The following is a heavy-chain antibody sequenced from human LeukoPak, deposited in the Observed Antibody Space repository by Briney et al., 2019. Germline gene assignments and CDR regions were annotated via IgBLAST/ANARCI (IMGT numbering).Heavy chain of an antibody. V-gene: IGHV4-34*01. CDR3: ARDYYGSGSYRSFDY. CDR2: INHSGST. J-gene: IGHJ4*02. D-gene: IGHD3-10*01. Sequence: SETLSLTCAVYGGSFSGYYWSWIRQPPGKGLEWIGEINHSGSTNYNPSPKSRVTISVDTSKNQFSLKLSSVTAADTAVYYCARDYYGSGSYRSFDYWGQGTLVTVSS. CDR1: GGSFSGYY.